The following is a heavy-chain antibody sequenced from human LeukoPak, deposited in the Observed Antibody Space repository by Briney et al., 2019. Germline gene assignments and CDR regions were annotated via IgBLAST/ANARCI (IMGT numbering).Heavy chain of an antibody. CDR3: AKDHRSSGWPYYFDY. CDR1: GFTFSSYA. V-gene: IGHV3-23*01. Sequence: GGSLRLSCAASGFTFSSYAVSWVRQAPGKGLEWVSAISGSGGSTYYADSVKGRFIISRDNSKNTLYLQMNSLRAEDTAVYYCAKDHRSSGWPYYFDYWGQGTLVTVSS. CDR2: ISGSGGST. J-gene: IGHJ4*02. D-gene: IGHD6-19*01.